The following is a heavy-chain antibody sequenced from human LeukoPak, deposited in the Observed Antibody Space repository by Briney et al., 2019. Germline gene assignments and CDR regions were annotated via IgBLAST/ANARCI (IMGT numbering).Heavy chain of an antibody. D-gene: IGHD3-9*01. V-gene: IGHV3-30*03. CDR3: ARRHYDILTGYPLYGMDV. CDR1: GSTFSSYG. J-gene: IGHJ6*02. Sequence: GRSLRLSCAASGSTFSSYGMHWVRQAPGKGLEWVAVISYDGSNKYYADSVKGRFTISRDNSKNTLYLQMNSLRAEDTAVYYCARRHYDILTGYPLYGMDVWGQGTTVTVSS. CDR2: ISYDGSNK.